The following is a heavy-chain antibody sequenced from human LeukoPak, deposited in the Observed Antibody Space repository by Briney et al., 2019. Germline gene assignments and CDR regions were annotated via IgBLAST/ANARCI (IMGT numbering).Heavy chain of an antibody. V-gene: IGHV4-4*07. CDR3: ARDSGTTGEVKFDP. CDR1: VGSISSYY. D-gene: IGHD3-10*01. Sequence: SETLSLTCTVSVGSISSYYWSWIRQPAGEGREWIGRVYTSGSTTYNPRLKSRVTMSVDTSKHQFSLKLSSVTAADTAVYYCARDSGTTGEVKFDPWGQGTLVTVSS. CDR2: VYTSGST. J-gene: IGHJ5*02.